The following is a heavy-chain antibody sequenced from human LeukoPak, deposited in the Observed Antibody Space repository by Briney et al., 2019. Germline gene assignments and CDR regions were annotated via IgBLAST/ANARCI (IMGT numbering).Heavy chain of an antibody. D-gene: IGHD4-17*01. CDR2: IIPIFGTA. J-gene: IGHJ5*02. Sequence: SVKVSCKASGGTFSSYAISWVRQAPGQGLEWMGGIIPIFGTANSAQKFQGRVTITTDESTSTAYMELSSLRSEDTAVYYCAEAHDYGGWFDPWGQGTLVTVSS. CDR3: AEAHDYGGWFDP. V-gene: IGHV1-69*05. CDR1: GGTFSSYA.